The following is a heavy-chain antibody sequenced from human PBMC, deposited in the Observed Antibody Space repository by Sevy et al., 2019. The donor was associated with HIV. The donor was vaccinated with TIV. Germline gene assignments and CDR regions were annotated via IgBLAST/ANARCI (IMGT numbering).Heavy chain of an antibody. Sequence: GESLKISCKGSGYSFTSFWIGWVRQMPRKGLEWMRIIYPGDSDTRYSPSFQGQVTISADKSISTAYLQWSSLKASDTAMYYCARRQSSGGSCYVIDYWGQGTLVTVSS. CDR3: ARRQSSGGSCYVIDY. CDR2: IYPGDSDT. CDR1: GYSFTSFW. V-gene: IGHV5-51*01. J-gene: IGHJ4*02. D-gene: IGHD2-15*01.